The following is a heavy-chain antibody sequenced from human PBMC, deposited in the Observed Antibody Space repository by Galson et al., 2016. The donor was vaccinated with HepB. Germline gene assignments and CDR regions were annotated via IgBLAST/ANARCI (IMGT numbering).Heavy chain of an antibody. CDR1: GSRFTSYW. Sequence: QSGAEVKKPGESLKISCKGSGSRFTSYWIAWVRQMPGEGLEWMGLIYPGDSNTRYNPSFQGQVTISADKSITTAYLQWSSLKASDTAIYFCAWAYCTTTSCPPDSWGQGTLVTVSS. J-gene: IGHJ5*01. CDR3: AWAYCTTTSCPPDS. CDR2: IYPGDSNT. V-gene: IGHV5-51*01. D-gene: IGHD2/OR15-2a*01.